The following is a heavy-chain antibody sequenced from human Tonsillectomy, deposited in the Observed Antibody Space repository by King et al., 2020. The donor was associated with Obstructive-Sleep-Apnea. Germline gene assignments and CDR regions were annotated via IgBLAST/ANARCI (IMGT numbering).Heavy chain of an antibody. D-gene: IGHD5-24*01. CDR2: IYYSGST. Sequence: VQLQESGPGLVKPSQTLSLTCTVSSGSISSGDYYWNWIRQPPGKGLEWIGYIYYSGSTYYNPSLKSRVTISLDTSKNQFSLKVNSMTDADTAVYYCARKGKWLQSLPFDYWGQGTLVTVSA. J-gene: IGHJ4*02. CDR3: ARKGKWLQSLPFDY. V-gene: IGHV4-30-4*01. CDR1: SGSISSGDYY.